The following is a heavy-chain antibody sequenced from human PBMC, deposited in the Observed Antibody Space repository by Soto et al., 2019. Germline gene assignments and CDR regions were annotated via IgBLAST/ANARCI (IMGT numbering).Heavy chain of an antibody. Sequence: SETLSLTXTVSGGSISSSSYYWGWIRQPPGKGLEWIGSIYYSGSTYYNPSLKSRVTISVDTSKNQFSLKLSSVTAADTAVYYCARHSNGDTIFGVVITYGMDVWGQGTTVTVSS. CDR2: IYYSGST. CDR1: GGSISSSSYY. D-gene: IGHD3-3*01. V-gene: IGHV4-39*01. CDR3: ARHSNGDTIFGVVITYGMDV. J-gene: IGHJ6*02.